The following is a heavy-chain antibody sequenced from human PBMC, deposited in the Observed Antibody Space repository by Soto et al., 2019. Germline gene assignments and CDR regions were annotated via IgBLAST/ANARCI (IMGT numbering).Heavy chain of an antibody. J-gene: IGHJ3*02. D-gene: IGHD3-22*01. CDR3: ATEPRGSSGYLLPDAFDI. Sequence: ASVKVSCKVSGYTLTELSMHWVRQAPGKGLEWMGGFDPEDGETIYAQKFQGRVTMTEDTSTDTAYMELSSLRSEDTAVYYCATEPRGSSGYLLPDAFDIWGQGTMVTVSS. V-gene: IGHV1-24*01. CDR1: GYTLTELS. CDR2: FDPEDGET.